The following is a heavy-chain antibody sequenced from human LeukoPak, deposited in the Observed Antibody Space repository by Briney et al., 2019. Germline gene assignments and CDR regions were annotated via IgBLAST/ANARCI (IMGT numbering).Heavy chain of an antibody. CDR1: GFTFSSYA. V-gene: IGHV3-30*04. CDR2: ISYDGSNK. CDR3: AKGPRSNWYFDL. J-gene: IGHJ2*01. Sequence: TGGSLRLSCAASGFTFSSYAMHWVRQAPGKGLEWVAVISYDGSNKYYADSVKGRFTISRDNTKNTLYLQLNSLRAEDTAVYYCAKGPRSNWYFDLWGRGTLLTVSS.